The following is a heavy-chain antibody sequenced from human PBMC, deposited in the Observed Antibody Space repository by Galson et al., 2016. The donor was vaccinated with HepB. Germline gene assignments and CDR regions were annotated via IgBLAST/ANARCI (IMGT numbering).Heavy chain of an antibody. J-gene: IGHJ6*02. CDR3: ARLRAVEPAADYFYYYGMDV. Sequence: SVKVSCKASGYTFTNYDVNWVRQASGQGLEWMGWMNPNSGKTGYALKFQGRVTMTRNTSINTAYMEVSSLTSNDTAIYYCARLRAVEPAADYFYYYGMDVWGQGTTVSVSS. V-gene: IGHV1-8*01. CDR2: MNPNSGKT. CDR1: GYTFTNYD. D-gene: IGHD2-2*01.